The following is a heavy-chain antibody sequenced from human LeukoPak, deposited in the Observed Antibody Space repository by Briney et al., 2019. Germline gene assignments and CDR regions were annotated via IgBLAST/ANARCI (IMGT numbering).Heavy chain of an antibody. CDR2: IYYSGST. D-gene: IGHD6-13*01. CDR3: ARGQQQNWFDP. Sequence: TPSETLSLTCTVSGGSISSSSYYWGWIRQPPGKGLEWIGRIYYSGSTYYNPSLKSRVTISVDTSKNQFSLKLSSVTAADTAVYYCARGQQQNWFDPWGQGTLVTVSS. J-gene: IGHJ5*02. V-gene: IGHV4-39*07. CDR1: GGSISSSSYY.